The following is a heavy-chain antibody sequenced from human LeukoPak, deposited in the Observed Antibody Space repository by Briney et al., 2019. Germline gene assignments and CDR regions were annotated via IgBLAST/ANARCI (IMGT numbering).Heavy chain of an antibody. CDR3: AVITMVRGVKVSWFDP. Sequence: GASVKVSCKASGYTFTSYGISWVRQAPGQGLEWMGWISAYNGNTNYAQKLQGRVTMTTDTSTSTAYMELRSLRSDDTAVYYCAVITMVRGVKVSWFDPWGQGTLVTVSS. CDR1: GYTFTSYG. V-gene: IGHV1-18*01. CDR2: ISAYNGNT. J-gene: IGHJ5*02. D-gene: IGHD3-10*01.